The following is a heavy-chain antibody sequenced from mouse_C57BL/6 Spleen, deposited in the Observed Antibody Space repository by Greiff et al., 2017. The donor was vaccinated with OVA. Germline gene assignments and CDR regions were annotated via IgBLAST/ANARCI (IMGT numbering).Heavy chain of an antibody. CDR2: INPSTGGT. Sequence: VQLQQSGPELVKPGASVKISCKASGYSFTGYYMNWVKQSPEKSLEWIGEINPSTGGTTYNQKFKATATLTVDKSSSTAYMQLKSLTSEDSAVYYWASVYYGSSYDYAMDYWGQGTSVTVSS. J-gene: IGHJ4*01. CDR1: GYSFTGYY. D-gene: IGHD1-1*01. CDR3: ASVYYGSSYDYAMDY. V-gene: IGHV1-42*01.